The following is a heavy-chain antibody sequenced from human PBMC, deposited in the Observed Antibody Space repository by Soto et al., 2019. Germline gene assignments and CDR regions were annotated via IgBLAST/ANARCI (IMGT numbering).Heavy chain of an antibody. D-gene: IGHD3-3*01. V-gene: IGHV3-23*01. J-gene: IGHJ3*02. CDR1: GFTFISYA. Sequence: GGSLRLSCASSGFTFISYAMSWVRQAPGKGLEWVSAISGSGGSTYYADSVKGRFTISRDNSKNTLYLQMNSLRAEDTAVYYCAKDHFGVVPEDAFDIWGQGTMVTVSS. CDR3: AKDHFGVVPEDAFDI. CDR2: ISGSGGST.